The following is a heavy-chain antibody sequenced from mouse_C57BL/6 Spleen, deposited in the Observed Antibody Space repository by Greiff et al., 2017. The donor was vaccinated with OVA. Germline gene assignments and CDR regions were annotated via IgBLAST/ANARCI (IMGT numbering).Heavy chain of an antibody. CDR2: INPNNGGT. D-gene: IGHD2-2*01. V-gene: IGHV1-18*01. J-gene: IGHJ4*01. CDR3: ARGRGYDYAMDY. Sequence: EVQLQQSGPELVKPGASVKISCKASGYTFTDYNMDWVKQSHGKSLEWIGDINPNNGGTIYNQKFKGKATLTVDKSSSTAYMELRSLTSEDTAVYYWARGRGYDYAMDYWGQGTSVTVSS. CDR1: GYTFTDYN.